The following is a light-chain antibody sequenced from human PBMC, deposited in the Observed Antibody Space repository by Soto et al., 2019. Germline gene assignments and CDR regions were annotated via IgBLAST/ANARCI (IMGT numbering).Light chain of an antibody. Sequence: EIVMTQSPATLSVSPGERATLSCRASQSVSSNLAWYQQKPGQAPRLLIYGASTRATGIPARFSGSGSGTEFTLTISSLQSEDLAVYYCQQYNSWPTLTFGGGTKVEIK. J-gene: IGKJ4*01. CDR2: GAS. CDR3: QQYNSWPTLT. CDR1: QSVSSN. V-gene: IGKV3-15*01.